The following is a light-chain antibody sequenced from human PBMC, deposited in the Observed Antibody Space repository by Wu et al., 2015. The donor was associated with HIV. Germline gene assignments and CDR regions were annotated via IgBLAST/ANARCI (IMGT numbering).Light chain of an antibody. Sequence: SVGDRVTITCGPVRVLLAVGLVSAETRESPNLLIYKASSLESGVPSRFSGSGSGTEFTLTINSLQPDDFATYYCQQVNTYPHTFGPGTRLEIK. J-gene: IGKJ5*01. CDR2: KAS. CDR1: RVLLAV. V-gene: IGKV1-5*03. CDR3: QQVNTYPHT.